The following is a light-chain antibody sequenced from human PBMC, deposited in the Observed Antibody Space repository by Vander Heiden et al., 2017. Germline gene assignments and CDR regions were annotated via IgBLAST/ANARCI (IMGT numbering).Light chain of an antibody. CDR1: SSNIENNY. CDR2: END. J-gene: IGLJ2*01. CDR3: GAWHSGLSAGV. V-gene: IGLV1-51*02. Sequence: QSVLTQPPSLSAAPGQKVTISSPGSSSNIENNYVSWYQQFPGTAPKLVIYENDKRPSGIPDRFSGSKSATSATLGITGLQTGDEADYYCGAWHSGLSAGVFGGGTKLTVL.